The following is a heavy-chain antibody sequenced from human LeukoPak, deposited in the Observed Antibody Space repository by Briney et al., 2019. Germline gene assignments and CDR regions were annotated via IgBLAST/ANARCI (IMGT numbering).Heavy chain of an antibody. J-gene: IGHJ5*02. V-gene: IGHV1-2*02. CDR2: INPNSGDT. D-gene: IGHD4-11*01. CDR1: GYTFTGYH. Sequence: ASVKVSCKASGYTFTGYHMHWVRQAPGQGLEWMGWINPNSGDTNYAQKFQGRVTMTTDTSTSTAYMELRSLRSDDTAVYYCARGRANDYTNWFDPWGQGTLVTVSS. CDR3: ARGRANDYTNWFDP.